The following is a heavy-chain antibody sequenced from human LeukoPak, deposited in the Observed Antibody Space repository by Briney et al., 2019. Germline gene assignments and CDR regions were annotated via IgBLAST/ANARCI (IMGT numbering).Heavy chain of an antibody. Sequence: PSETLSLTCKVSGGSIGSSGFYWGWIRQPPGKGLEWIGSIYYPESTHYNPSLESRVTISVDTSKYQVSLTLSSVTATDTAVYYYVRHVSSGWDYYNGLDVWGQGTTVTVSS. CDR2: IYYPEST. CDR1: GGSIGSSGFY. J-gene: IGHJ6*02. V-gene: IGHV4-39*01. D-gene: IGHD6-19*01. CDR3: VRHVSSGWDYYNGLDV.